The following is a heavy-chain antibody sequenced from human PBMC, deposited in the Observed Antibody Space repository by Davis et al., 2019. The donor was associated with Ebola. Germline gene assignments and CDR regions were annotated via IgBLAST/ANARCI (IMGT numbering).Heavy chain of an antibody. D-gene: IGHD3-3*01. J-gene: IGHJ6*04. CDR1: GFTFSSYS. CDR3: AKDIRARAFGVVLDV. V-gene: IGHV3-21*04. Sequence: GESLKISCAASGFTFSSYSMNWVRQAPGKGLEWVSSISSSSYIYYADSVKGRFTISRDNSKNTLYLQMNSLRAEDTAVYYCAKDIRARAFGVVLDVWGKGTTVTVSS. CDR2: ISSSSYI.